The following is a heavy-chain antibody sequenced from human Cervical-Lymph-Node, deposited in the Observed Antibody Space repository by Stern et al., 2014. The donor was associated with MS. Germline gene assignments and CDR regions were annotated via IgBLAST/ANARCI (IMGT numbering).Heavy chain of an antibody. CDR2: FSTYNGNP. CDR1: GYTFTNTG. J-gene: IGHJ4*02. Sequence: HVQLVQSGAEVKKPGASVKVSCKASGYTFTNTGINWVRLAPGQGPEWMGWFSTYNGNPKYAQKLRGRVTMTPDTSTSTAYMELRSLRSDDTAVYYCARGDDKTSYDYWGQGTLVTVSS. V-gene: IGHV1-18*01. CDR3: ARGDDKTSYDY. D-gene: IGHD1-1*01.